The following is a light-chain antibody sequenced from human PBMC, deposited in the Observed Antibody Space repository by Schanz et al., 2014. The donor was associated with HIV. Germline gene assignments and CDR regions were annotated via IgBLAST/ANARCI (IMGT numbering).Light chain of an antibody. CDR3: SSCRDKTTVV. CDR1: SSDVGGYNY. J-gene: IGLJ2*01. V-gene: IGLV2-11*01. CDR2: EGS. Sequence: QSALTQPRSVSGSPGQSVAISCTGTSSDVGGYNYVSWYQQHPGKAPKLMIYEGSKRPSGVSNRVSGSKSGNTASLTISGLQAEDEAQYYCSSCRDKTTVVFGGGTKLTVL.